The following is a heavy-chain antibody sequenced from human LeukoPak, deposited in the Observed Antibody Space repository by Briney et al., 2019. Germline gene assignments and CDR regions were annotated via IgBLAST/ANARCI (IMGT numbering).Heavy chain of an antibody. D-gene: IGHD3-10*01. CDR2: INHIGST. Sequence: SETLSLTCAVYGGSFSGYYWNWIRQPPGKGLEWIGEINHIGSTNYNPSLKSRVTISVDTSKNQFSLKLSFVTAADTAVYYCARVITMVRGVINGMDVWGQGTTVTVSS. J-gene: IGHJ6*02. CDR3: ARVITMVRGVINGMDV. V-gene: IGHV4-34*01. CDR1: GGSFSGYY.